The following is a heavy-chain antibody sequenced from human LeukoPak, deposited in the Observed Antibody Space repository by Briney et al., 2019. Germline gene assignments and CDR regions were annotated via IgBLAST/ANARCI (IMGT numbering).Heavy chain of an antibody. V-gene: IGHV4-34*01. CDR2: INHSGST. J-gene: IGHJ4*02. CDR1: GGSFSGYY. D-gene: IGHD3-22*01. CDR3: ARRKQIVVVIPAGYFDY. Sequence: PSETLSLTCAVYGGSFSGYYWSWIRQPPGKGLEWIGEINHSGSTNYNPSLKSRVTISVDTSKNQFSLKLSSVTAAGTAVYYCARRKQIVVVIPAGYFDYWGQGTLVTVSS.